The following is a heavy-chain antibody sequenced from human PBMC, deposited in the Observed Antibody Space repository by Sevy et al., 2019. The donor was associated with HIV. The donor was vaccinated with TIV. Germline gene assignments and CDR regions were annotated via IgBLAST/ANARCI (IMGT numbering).Heavy chain of an antibody. CDR2: INWNGVGT. J-gene: IGHJ4*02. CDR1: GLNFDDYG. CDR3: ARERSCGGDCYYFDY. D-gene: IGHD2-21*02. Sequence: GGSLRLSCAASGLNFDDYGMSWVRQAPGKGLEWVSAINWNGVGTSYADSVKGRFTISRDNAKNSLYVQMNSLRAEDTALYYCARERSCGGDCYYFDYWGQRTLVTASS. V-gene: IGHV3-20*04.